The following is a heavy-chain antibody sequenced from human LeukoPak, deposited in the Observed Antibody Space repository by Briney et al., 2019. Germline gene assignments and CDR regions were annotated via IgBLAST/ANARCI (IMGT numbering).Heavy chain of an antibody. Sequence: GGSLRLSCAAPGFTFSSYWMHWVRQAPGKGLVWVPRINGDGSVTTYADSVKGRFTISRDNAKDTLYLQLNSLRAEDTAVYYCARDLDGSGNYHWFDPWGQGTLVNVAS. CDR1: GFTFSSYW. V-gene: IGHV3-74*01. D-gene: IGHD3-10*01. CDR2: INGDGSVT. J-gene: IGHJ5*02. CDR3: ARDLDGSGNYHWFDP.